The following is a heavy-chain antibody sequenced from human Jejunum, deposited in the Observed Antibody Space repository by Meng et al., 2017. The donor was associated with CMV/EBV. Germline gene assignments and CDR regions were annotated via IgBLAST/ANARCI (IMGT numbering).Heavy chain of an antibody. CDR3: AATPYPKQWLRWFDP. D-gene: IGHD5-12*01. V-gene: IGHV4-59*01. Sequence: SGGSISSYYWSWIRQPPGKGLEWIGYMYYRESVYYNPSLKSRVTISVDTSKNLFSLRLDSVTAADTAIYYCAATPYPKQWLRWFDPWGQGTLVTVSS. CDR2: MYYRESV. J-gene: IGHJ5*02. CDR1: GGSISSYY.